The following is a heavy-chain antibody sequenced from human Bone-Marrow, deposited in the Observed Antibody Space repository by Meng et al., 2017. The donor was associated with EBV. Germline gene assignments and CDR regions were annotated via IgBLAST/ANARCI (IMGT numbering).Heavy chain of an antibody. Sequence: QGRLRRWGPGMVKPSKTLSLTCAVSGGSISSGGYFWSWIRQPPGKGLEWIGYIYYSGSTYYNPSLKSRVTISVDTSKNQFSLKLSSVTATDTAVYYCARGSMLRGVITWFGPWGQGTLVTVSS. V-gene: IGHV4-30-4*01. CDR2: IYYSGST. D-gene: IGHD3-10*01. CDR1: GGSISSGGYF. J-gene: IGHJ5*02. CDR3: ARGSMLRGVITWFGP.